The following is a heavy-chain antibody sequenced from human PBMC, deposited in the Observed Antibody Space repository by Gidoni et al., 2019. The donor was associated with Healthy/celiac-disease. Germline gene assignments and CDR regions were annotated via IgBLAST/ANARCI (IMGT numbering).Heavy chain of an antibody. J-gene: IGHJ6*03. V-gene: IGHV3-30-3*01. CDR3: ASRSRSGLSSNYYMDV. D-gene: IGHD2-2*01. Sequence: QVQLVESGGGVVQPGRSLRLSCAASGFTFSSYAMHWVRQAPGKGLEWVAVISYDGSNKYYADSVKGRFTISRDNSKNTLYLQMNSLRAEDTAVYYCASRSRSGLSSNYYMDVWGKGTTVTVSS. CDR2: ISYDGSNK. CDR1: GFTFSSYA.